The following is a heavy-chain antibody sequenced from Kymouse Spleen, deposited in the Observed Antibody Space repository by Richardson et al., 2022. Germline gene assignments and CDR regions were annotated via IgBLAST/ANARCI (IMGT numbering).Heavy chain of an antibody. Sequence: EVQLVESGGGLVKPGGSLRLSCAASGFTFSNAWMSWVRQAPGKGLEWVGRIKSKTDGGTTDYAAPVKGRFTISRDDSKNTLYLQMNSLKTEDTAVYYCTNDIPPYYYGMDVWGQGTTVTVSS. CDR3: TNDIPPYYYGMDV. CDR2: IKSKTDGGTT. J-gene: IGHJ6*02. V-gene: IGHV3-15*01. CDR1: GFTFSNAW. D-gene: IGHD3-9*01.